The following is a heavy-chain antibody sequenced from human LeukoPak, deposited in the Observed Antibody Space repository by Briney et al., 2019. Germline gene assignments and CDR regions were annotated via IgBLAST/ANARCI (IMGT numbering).Heavy chain of an antibody. V-gene: IGHV6-1*01. J-gene: IGHJ5*02. Sequence: SQTLSLTCALSGDSFSSNSASWNWVRQSPSRGLEWLGSTYYRSKLNTDYAVSVKGRITINPDTSKNQFSLYLNSVTPEDTAVYYCARDPDSSYEWGPFDPWGQGTLVTVSS. D-gene: IGHD1-26*01. CDR3: ARDPDSSYEWGPFDP. CDR2: TYYRSKLNT. CDR1: GDSFSSNSAS.